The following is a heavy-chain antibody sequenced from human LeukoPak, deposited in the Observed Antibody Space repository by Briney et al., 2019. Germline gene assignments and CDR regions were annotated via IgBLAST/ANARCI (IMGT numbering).Heavy chain of an antibody. D-gene: IGHD3-10*01. Sequence: SETLSLTCTVSGGSISSYYWSWIRQPPGKGLEWIAYIYYSGSTNYNPSLKSRVTISVDTSKNQFSLKLSSVAAADTAVYYCARRYGSGSSGTFDYWGQGTLVTVSS. CDR2: IYYSGST. J-gene: IGHJ4*02. V-gene: IGHV4-59*01. CDR3: ARRYGSGSSGTFDY. CDR1: GGSISSYY.